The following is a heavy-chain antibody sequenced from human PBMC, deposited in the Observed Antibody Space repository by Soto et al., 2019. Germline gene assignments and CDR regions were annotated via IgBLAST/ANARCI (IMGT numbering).Heavy chain of an antibody. CDR3: AKYHYENAGLSFDC. CDR1: GFTFSGYS. J-gene: IGHJ1*01. CDR2: VTGNGDNT. V-gene: IGHV3-23*01. Sequence: GGSLRLSCAASGFTFSGYSISWVRQAPWKGLEWVSTVTGNGDNTYYTDSVKGRFTVYRDNSKNTLYLQMNSLRGEDTAVYYCAKYHYENAGLSFDCWGQGTLVTVSS. D-gene: IGHD3-16*01.